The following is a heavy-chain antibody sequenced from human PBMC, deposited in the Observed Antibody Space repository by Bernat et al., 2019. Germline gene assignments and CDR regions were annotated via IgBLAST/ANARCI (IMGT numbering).Heavy chain of an antibody. J-gene: IGHJ6*02. CDR3: AIDTRGRIAACPVYGMDV. D-gene: IGHD6-6*01. V-gene: IGHV6-1*01. CDR1: GDSVSSNSAA. Sequence: QVQLQQSGPGLVKPSQTLSLTCAISGDSVSSNSAAWNWIRQSPSRGLEWLGRTYYRSKWYNDYAVSVKSRITINPDTSKNQFSLQLNSVTPEDTAVYYCAIDTRGRIAACPVYGMDVWGQGTTVTVSS. CDR2: TYYRSKWYN.